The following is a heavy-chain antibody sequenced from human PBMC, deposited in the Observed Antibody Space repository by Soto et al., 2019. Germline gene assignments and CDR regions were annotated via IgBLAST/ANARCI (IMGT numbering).Heavy chain of an antibody. Sequence: SETLSLTCTVSGGSMSSYYWTWIRQPAGKGLEWIGRVYSSGGTHYNPSLKSRVTISLDTSKNQFSLRLLSATDADTAVYYCARGQRFSDWFDPWGQGTLVTVSS. CDR2: VYSSGGT. D-gene: IGHD3-3*01. CDR1: GGSMSSYY. J-gene: IGHJ5*02. V-gene: IGHV4-4*07. CDR3: ARGQRFSDWFDP.